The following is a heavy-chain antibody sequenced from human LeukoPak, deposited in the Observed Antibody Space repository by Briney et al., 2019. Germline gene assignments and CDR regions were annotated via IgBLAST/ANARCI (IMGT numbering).Heavy chain of an antibody. Sequence: GGSLRLSCAASGYTFSSYWMHWVRQVPGQGLVWVSRIDTDGRTTDYADSVRGRFTIYRDNVQNTLYQQMHSLTAEDTAVYYCARDVAGARSYWGQGALVSVSS. CDR2: IDTDGRTT. J-gene: IGHJ4*02. CDR1: GYTFSSYW. D-gene: IGHD3-10*01. V-gene: IGHV3-74*01. CDR3: ARDVAGARSY.